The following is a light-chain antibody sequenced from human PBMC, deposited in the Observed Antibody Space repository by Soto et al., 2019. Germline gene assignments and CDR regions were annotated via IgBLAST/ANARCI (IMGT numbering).Light chain of an antibody. CDR2: DVS. CDR3: DSYTSGSSYV. J-gene: IGLJ1*01. V-gene: IGLV2-14*01. CDR1: SSDVDGYNY. Sequence: QSVLTQPASVSGSPGQSITISCTGTSSDVDGYNYVSWYQQHPGKAPKLMIYDVSYRPSGVSDRFSGSKSGNTASLTISGLQSEDEADYYCDSYTSGSSYVFGTGTKVTVL.